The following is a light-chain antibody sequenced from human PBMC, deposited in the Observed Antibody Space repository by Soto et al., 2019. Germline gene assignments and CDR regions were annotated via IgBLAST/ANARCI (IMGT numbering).Light chain of an antibody. V-gene: IGKV3-15*01. CDR3: QQYYSWPVT. CDR2: GAS. J-gene: IGKJ4*01. CDR1: QSVSSN. Sequence: ETVMTQSPATLSVFPGERATLSCRASQSVSSNLAWYQQKPGQTPRLLVYGASSGATGVPARISGSGSGTEFTLTINSLQSEDLAIYYCQQYYSWPVTFGGGTKVDIK.